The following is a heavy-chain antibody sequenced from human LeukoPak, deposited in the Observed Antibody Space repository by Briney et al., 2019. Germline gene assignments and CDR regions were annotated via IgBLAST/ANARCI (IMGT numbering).Heavy chain of an antibody. J-gene: IGHJ4*02. Sequence: ASVKVSCKASGYTFTDYYLHWVRQAPGQGLEWMGWINPNTGVSNYAQKFQGRVSMTRDTSITTAYMELSRLRSDDSAVYYCARGSGSSSWYYLGYWGQGALVTVSS. D-gene: IGHD6-13*01. CDR3: ARGSGSSSWYYLGY. CDR2: INPNTGVS. CDR1: GYTFTDYY. V-gene: IGHV1-2*02.